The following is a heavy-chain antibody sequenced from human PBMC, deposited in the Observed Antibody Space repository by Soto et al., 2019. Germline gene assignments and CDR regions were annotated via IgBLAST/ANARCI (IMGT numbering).Heavy chain of an antibody. J-gene: IGHJ5*02. CDR1: GFSLSTSGVG. CDR2: IYWDDDK. V-gene: IGHV2-5*02. Sequence: QITLKESGPTLVKPTQTLTLTCTFSGFSLSTSGVGVGWIRQPPGKALEWLALIYWDDDKRYSPSLKSRLTITKDTSKNQVVLTMTNMDPVDTATYYCAHRGPFMVRGVITITNWFDPWGQGTLVTVSS. CDR3: AHRGPFMVRGVITITNWFDP. D-gene: IGHD3-10*01.